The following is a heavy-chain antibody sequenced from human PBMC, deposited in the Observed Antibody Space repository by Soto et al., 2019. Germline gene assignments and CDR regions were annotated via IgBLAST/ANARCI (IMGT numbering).Heavy chain of an antibody. CDR1: GFTFSRHA. D-gene: IGHD6-6*01. CDR2: ISYDGSEK. V-gene: IGHV3-30-3*01. Sequence: QVQLVESGGGVVQPGRSLRLSCAASGFTFSRHAMHWVRQATVKGLEWVAGISYDGSEKYYADSVKGRFTISRDSSKNTLYLQMDSLGPEDTAVYYCAREVGGSSPPGWGQGTLVTVFS. J-gene: IGHJ4*02. CDR3: AREVGGSSPPG.